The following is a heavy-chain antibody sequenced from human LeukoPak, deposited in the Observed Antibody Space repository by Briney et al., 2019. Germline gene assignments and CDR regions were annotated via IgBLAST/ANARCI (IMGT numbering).Heavy chain of an antibody. J-gene: IGHJ5*02. V-gene: IGHV4-4*07. Sequence: PSETLSLTCTVSGGSISSYYWSWIRQPAGKGLEWIGRIYTSGSTNFNPSLKSRVTMSVDTSKNQFSLKLSSVTAADTAVYYCARGFNIHGSGTGVHLFDPWAREPWSPSPQ. CDR1: GGSISSYY. CDR2: IYTSGST. CDR3: ARGFNIHGSGTGVHLFDP. D-gene: IGHD3-10*01.